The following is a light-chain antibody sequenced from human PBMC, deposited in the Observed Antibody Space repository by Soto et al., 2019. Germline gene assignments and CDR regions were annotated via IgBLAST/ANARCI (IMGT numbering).Light chain of an antibody. CDR2: DVS. CDR3: TSYTSSSTYV. Sequence: QSALTQPASVSGSPGQSIAISCTGTSSDVGGYKYVSWYQQHPGKAPKLMIYDVSNRPSGVSDRFSGSKSGNTASLTISGPQAEDEADYYCTSYTSSSTYVFGTGTKLTVL. J-gene: IGLJ1*01. CDR1: SSDVGGYKY. V-gene: IGLV2-14*01.